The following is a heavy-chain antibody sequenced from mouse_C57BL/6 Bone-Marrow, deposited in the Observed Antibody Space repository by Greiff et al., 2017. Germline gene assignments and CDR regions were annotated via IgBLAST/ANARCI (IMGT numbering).Heavy chain of an antibody. CDR1: GFTFSDYY. D-gene: IGHD2-5*01. Sequence: DVMLVESEGGLVQPGSSMKLSCTASGFTFSDYYMAWVRQVPEKGLEWVANINYDGSSTYYLDSLKSRFILSRDNAKNILYLQMSSLKSEDTSTYYCAKYSNLPWYIDVWGTGTTVTVSS. J-gene: IGHJ1*03. CDR2: INYDGSST. CDR3: AKYSNLPWYIDV. V-gene: IGHV5-16*01.